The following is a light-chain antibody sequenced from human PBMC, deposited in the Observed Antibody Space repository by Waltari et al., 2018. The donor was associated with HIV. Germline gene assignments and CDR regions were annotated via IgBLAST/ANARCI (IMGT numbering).Light chain of an antibody. CDR2: DVT. V-gene: IGLV2-14*03. Sequence: QSALTQPASVSGSPGQSITISCTGTSNDVGGYNYVSWYQQHPGKAPKLMIYDVTTRPSGVSDRCSGSKSGNTASLTISGLQAEDEADYYCSSYTKTLYVIFGGGTKLTVL. CDR1: SNDVGGYNY. CDR3: SSYTKTLYVI. J-gene: IGLJ2*01.